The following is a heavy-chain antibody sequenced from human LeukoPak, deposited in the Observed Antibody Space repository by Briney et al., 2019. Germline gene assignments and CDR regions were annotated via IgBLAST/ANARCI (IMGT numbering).Heavy chain of an antibody. Sequence: GGSLRLSCAASGFTVSSNYMSWVRQAPGKGLEWVSVIYSGGSTYYADSVKGRFTISRDNSKNTLYLQMNSLRAEDTAVYYCAREAAVIAARPGGYYMDVWGKGTTVTVSS. V-gene: IGHV3-53*01. CDR3: AREAAVIAARPGGYYMDV. CDR1: GFTVSSNY. CDR2: IYSGGST. J-gene: IGHJ6*03. D-gene: IGHD6-6*01.